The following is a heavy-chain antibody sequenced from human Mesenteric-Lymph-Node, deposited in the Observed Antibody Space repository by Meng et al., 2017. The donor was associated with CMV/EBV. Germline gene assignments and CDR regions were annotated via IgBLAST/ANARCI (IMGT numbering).Heavy chain of an antibody. D-gene: IGHD6-13*01. CDR2: IRYDGSNK. J-gene: IGHJ4*02. Sequence: SCAASGFTFSSYAMSWVRQAPGKGLEWVAFIRYDGSNKYYADSVKGRFTISRDNSKNTLYLQMNSLRAEDTAVYYCAKDLLAAAGKGGDYWGQGTLVTVSS. V-gene: IGHV3-30*02. CDR3: AKDLLAAAGKGGDY. CDR1: GFTFSSYA.